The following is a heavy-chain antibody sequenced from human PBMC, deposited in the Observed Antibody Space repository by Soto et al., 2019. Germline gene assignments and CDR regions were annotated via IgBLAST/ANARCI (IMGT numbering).Heavy chain of an antibody. CDR1: GFTFSSYE. Sequence: LRLSCAASGFTFSSYEMNWVRQAPGKGLEWVSYISSSGSTIYYTDSVKGRFTISRDNAKNSLYLQMNSLRAEDTAVYYCARPNYDFWSGPTFDYWGQGTLVTVSS. CDR2: ISSSGSTI. CDR3: ARPNYDFWSGPTFDY. V-gene: IGHV3-48*03. D-gene: IGHD3-3*01. J-gene: IGHJ4*02.